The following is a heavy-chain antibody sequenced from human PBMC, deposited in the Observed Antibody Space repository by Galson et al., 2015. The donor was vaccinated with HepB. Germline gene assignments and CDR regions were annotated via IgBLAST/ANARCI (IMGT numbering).Heavy chain of an antibody. CDR2: ISYDGSDK. CDR1: GFSFSSYA. D-gene: IGHD6-19*01. J-gene: IGHJ3*02. Sequence: SLRLSCAASGFSFSSYAMHWVRQAPGKGLEWVTIISYDGSDKYYADSVKGRFTISRDNSKNTLYLQMNSLRAEDTAVYYCARDYMDRSGWVRAFDIWGQGTMVTVSS. CDR3: ARDYMDRSGWVRAFDI. V-gene: IGHV3-30*04.